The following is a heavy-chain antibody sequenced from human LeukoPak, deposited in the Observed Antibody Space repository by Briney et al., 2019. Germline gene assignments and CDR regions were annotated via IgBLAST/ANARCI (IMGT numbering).Heavy chain of an antibody. Sequence: AETLSLTCAASGVSFRHYYWSWIRQAPGKGLEWIGEINHSGNSKSNPSIKSRVTISADTPKSQFSLILTSVTAADTAVYYCARAELGIEPASFSIWGPGTLVIVSS. CDR3: ARAELGIEPASFSI. D-gene: IGHD7-27*01. CDR2: INHSGNS. V-gene: IGHV4-34*01. CDR1: GVSFRHYY. J-gene: IGHJ3*02.